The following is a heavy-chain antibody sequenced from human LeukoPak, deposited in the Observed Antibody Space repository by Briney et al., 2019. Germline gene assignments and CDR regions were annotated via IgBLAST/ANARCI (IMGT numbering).Heavy chain of an antibody. D-gene: IGHD3-22*01. CDR3: ARDHEYYDSSGYSPVGAFDI. CDR2: IYHSGST. V-gene: IGHV4-38-2*02. J-gene: IGHJ3*02. CDR1: GYSISSGYY. Sequence: PSETLSLTCTVSGYSISSGYYWGWIRQPPGKGLEWIGSIYHSGSTYYNPSLKSRVTISVDTSKNQFSLKLSSVTAADTAVYYCARDHEYYDSSGYSPVGAFDIWGQGTMVTVSS.